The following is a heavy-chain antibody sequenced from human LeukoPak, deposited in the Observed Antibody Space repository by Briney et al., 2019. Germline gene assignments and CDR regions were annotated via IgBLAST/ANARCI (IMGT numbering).Heavy chain of an antibody. D-gene: IGHD6-19*01. J-gene: IGHJ3*02. Sequence: SETLSLTCAVYGGSFSGYYWSWLRQPPGKGLEFIGEINHSGSTNYNPSLKSRVTISVDTSKNQFSLKLSSVTAADTAVYYCARERGGEQWLVPSAFDIWGQGTMVIVSS. V-gene: IGHV4-34*01. CDR2: INHSGST. CDR3: ARERGGEQWLVPSAFDI. CDR1: GGSFSGYY.